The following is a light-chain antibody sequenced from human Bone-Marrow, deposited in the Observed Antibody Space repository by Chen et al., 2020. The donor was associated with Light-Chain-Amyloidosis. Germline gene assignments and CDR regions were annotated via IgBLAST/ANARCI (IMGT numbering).Light chain of an antibody. CDR2: WAS. CDR1: ESLLYRSNNKNY. V-gene: IGKV4-1*01. J-gene: IGKJ2*01. CDR3: QQYYSTPYT. Sequence: DIVMTQSPDSLAVSLGERATINCKSSESLLYRSNNKNYLGWYQQKPGQSPKLLMYWASTRESGVPDRFSGSGSGTDFTLTISSRQAEDVAVYYCQQYYSTPYTFGLGTKLEIQ.